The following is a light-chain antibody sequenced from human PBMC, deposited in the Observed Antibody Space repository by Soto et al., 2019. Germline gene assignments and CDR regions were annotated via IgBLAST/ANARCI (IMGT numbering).Light chain of an antibody. CDR1: QSVSSN. CDR3: QQYNNWPLT. V-gene: IGKV3D-15*01. J-gene: IGKJ4*01. Sequence: EIVMTQSPATLSVSPGERATLSCRASQSVSSNLDWYQQKPGQAPRLLIYGASTRATGIPARFSGSGSGTEFTLTISSLQSEDFAVYYCQQYNNWPLTFGVGTKVEIK. CDR2: GAS.